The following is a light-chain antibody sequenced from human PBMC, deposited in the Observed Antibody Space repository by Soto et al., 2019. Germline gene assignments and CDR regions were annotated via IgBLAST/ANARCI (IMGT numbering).Light chain of an antibody. J-gene: IGKJ4*01. CDR2: WAS. CDR1: QSVLYSSNNKNY. V-gene: IGKV4-1*01. Sequence: DIVMTQSPDSLAVSLGERATINCKSSQSVLYSSNNKNYLAWYQKKPGQPPKLLIHWASTRESGVPDRFSGSGSGTDFNLTISSLQAEDVAVYYSQQYYSTPPVTFGGGTKVEIK. CDR3: QQYYSTPPVT.